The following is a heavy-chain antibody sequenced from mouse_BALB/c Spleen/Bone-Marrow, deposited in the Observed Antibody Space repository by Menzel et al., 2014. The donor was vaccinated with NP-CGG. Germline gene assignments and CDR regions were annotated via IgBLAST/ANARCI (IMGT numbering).Heavy chain of an antibody. D-gene: IGHD2-4*01. CDR3: ARGGSTMITTFAY. CDR2: ISNYYGDA. Sequence: QVQLKESGAELVRPGVSGKISCKGSGYTFTDYAMHWVKQSHAKSLEWIGVISNYYGDACYNQKFKGKATMTVDNSSSTAYMELARLTSEDSAIYYCARGGSTMITTFAYWGQGTLVTVSA. CDR1: GYTFTDYA. V-gene: IGHV1S137*01. J-gene: IGHJ3*01.